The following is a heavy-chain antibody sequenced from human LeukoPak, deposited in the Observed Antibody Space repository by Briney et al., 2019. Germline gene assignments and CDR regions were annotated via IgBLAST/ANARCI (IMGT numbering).Heavy chain of an antibody. Sequence: ASVKVSCKASGYTFTSYYMHWVRQAPGQGLELMGIINPSGGSTSYAQKFQGKVAMTRDTSTSTVYMELSSLRSEDTAVYYCASRGYSGYAVFDYWGQGTLVTVSS. V-gene: IGHV1-46*01. D-gene: IGHD5-12*01. CDR1: GYTFTSYY. CDR3: ASRGYSGYAVFDY. CDR2: INPSGGST. J-gene: IGHJ4*02.